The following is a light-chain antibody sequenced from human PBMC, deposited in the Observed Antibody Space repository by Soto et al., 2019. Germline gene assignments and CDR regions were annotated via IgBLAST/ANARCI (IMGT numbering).Light chain of an antibody. CDR2: NES. CDR1: QSISIW. J-gene: IGKJ1*01. V-gene: IGKV1-5*03. Sequence: DIPMTQSPSTLSASVGDRVTITCRASQSISIWVAWYQQKRGKAPNLLIYNESSLESGVPSRFSGSGSGTEFTLTSSSLQPQDVSTYYCRQYKSFLTFGQGTKVEI. CDR3: RQYKSFLT.